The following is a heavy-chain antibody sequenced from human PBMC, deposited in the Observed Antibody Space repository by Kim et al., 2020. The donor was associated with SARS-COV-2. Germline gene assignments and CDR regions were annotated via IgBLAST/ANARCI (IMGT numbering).Heavy chain of an antibody. CDR1: GFTFTRYW. V-gene: IGHV3-7*01. Sequence: GGSLRLSCAASGFTFTRYWMDWVRQAPGKGLEWVANIKQDGSETYYVDSVKGRFTISRDNAQNSVSLQMNSLRAEDTAVYYCGREMRSADGRPGGTDVWG. CDR2: IKQDGSET. J-gene: IGHJ6*01. CDR3: GREMRSADGRPGGTDV. D-gene: IGHD6-13*01.